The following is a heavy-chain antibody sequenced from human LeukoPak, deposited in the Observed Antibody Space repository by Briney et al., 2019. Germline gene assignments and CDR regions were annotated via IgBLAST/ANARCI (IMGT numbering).Heavy chain of an antibody. V-gene: IGHV1-46*01. Sequence: ASVKVSCKASGYTFTSYYMHWVRQAPGQGLEWMGIINPSGGSTSYAQKFQGRVTMTRDTSTSTVYMELSSLRSEDTAVYYCARVDYYDSSGSGAFDVWGQGTMVTVSS. CDR2: INPSGGST. J-gene: IGHJ3*01. CDR1: GYTFTSYY. CDR3: ARVDYYDSSGSGAFDV. D-gene: IGHD3-22*01.